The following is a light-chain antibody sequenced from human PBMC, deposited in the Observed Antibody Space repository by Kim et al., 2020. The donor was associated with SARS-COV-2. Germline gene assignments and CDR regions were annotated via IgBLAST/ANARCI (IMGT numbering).Light chain of an antibody. J-gene: IGLJ1*01. CDR2: EVL. Sequence: QSALTQPASVSGSPGQSITISCTGTSSDVGGYNYVSWHQQYPGKAPKLIIYEVLKRPSGVSNRFSGSKSGNTASLTISGLQAEDEAAYYCTSYRSSGYVFGTGTQVTVL. V-gene: IGLV2-14*01. CDR3: TSYRSSGYV. CDR1: SSDVGGYNY.